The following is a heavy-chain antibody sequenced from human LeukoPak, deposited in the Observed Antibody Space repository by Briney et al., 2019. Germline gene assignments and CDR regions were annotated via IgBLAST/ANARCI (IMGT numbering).Heavy chain of an antibody. CDR2: IYYSGST. D-gene: IGHD3-3*01. Sequence: SETLSLTCTVSGGSISSYYWSWLRQPPGKGLEWIGYIYYSGSTNYNPSLKSRVTISVDTSKNQFSLKLSSVTAADTAVYYCARVESSYTIFGVVNNWFDPWGQGTLVTVSS. V-gene: IGHV4-59*01. CDR3: ARVESSYTIFGVVNNWFDP. J-gene: IGHJ5*02. CDR1: GGSISSYY.